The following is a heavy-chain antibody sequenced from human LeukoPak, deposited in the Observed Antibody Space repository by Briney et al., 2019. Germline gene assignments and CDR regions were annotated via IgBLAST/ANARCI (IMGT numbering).Heavy chain of an antibody. CDR1: GYTFTSYY. V-gene: IGHV1-46*01. CDR3: AREKKYGSGSYYGPLGAFDI. D-gene: IGHD3-10*01. CDR2: INPSGGST. J-gene: IGHJ3*02. Sequence: ASVKVSCKASGYTFTSYYMHWVRQAPGQGLEWMGIINPSGGSTSYAQKFQGRVIMTRDTSTSTVYMELSSLRSEDTAVYYCAREKKYGSGSYYGPLGAFDIWGQGTMVTVSS.